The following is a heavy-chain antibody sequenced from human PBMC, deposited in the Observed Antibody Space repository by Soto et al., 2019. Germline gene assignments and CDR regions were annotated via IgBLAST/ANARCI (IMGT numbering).Heavy chain of an antibody. CDR1: GFSLSTTGVG. CDR3: AHCLFTYRRFDP. CDR2: IYCDDDK. V-gene: IGHV2-5*02. Sequence: QITLKESGPTLVKPTQTLTLTCTFSGFSLSTTGVGVGWIRQPPGKALEWLGIIYCDDDKRYSPSLQCRLTFTKDTSENQVVLTMINMHPFYTATHYLAHCLFTYRRFDPSGQGILVTVSS. J-gene: IGHJ5*02.